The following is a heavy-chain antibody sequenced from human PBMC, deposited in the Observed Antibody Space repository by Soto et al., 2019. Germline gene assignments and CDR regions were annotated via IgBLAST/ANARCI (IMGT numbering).Heavy chain of an antibody. J-gene: IGHJ5*02. CDR1: GGSFSGYY. CDR3: ARAGRYYYGSGSYPILISNWFGP. Sequence: SETLSLTCAVYGGSFSGYYWSWIRQPPGKGLEWIGEINHSGSTNSKPSLKRRVTISVDTSKNPFSLKRSSVTAADTAVYYCARAGRYYYGSGSYPILISNWFGPWGQGTLVTVSS. CDR2: INHSGST. D-gene: IGHD3-10*01. V-gene: IGHV4-34*01.